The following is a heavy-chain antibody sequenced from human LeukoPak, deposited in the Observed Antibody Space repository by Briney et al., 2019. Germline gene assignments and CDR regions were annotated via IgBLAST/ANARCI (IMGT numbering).Heavy chain of an antibody. Sequence: PSETLSLTCTVSGGSISSGDYYWRWIRQPPGTGLEWIGYIYYSGSTYYNPSLKSRVAISVDTSKNQFSLKLSSVTAADTAVYYCARGRYDFLTGYQYLNYWGQGTLVTVSS. CDR3: ARGRYDFLTGYQYLNY. CDR2: IYYSGST. J-gene: IGHJ4*02. D-gene: IGHD3-9*01. CDR1: GGSISSGDYY. V-gene: IGHV4-30-4*01.